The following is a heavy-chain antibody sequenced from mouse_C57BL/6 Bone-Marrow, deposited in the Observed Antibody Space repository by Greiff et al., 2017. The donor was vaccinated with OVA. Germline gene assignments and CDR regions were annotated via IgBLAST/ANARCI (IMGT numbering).Heavy chain of an antibody. J-gene: IGHJ4*01. CDR2: IYPRSGNT. CDR3: ARKGNYARRFPYAMDY. Sequence: QVHVKQSGAELARPGASVKLSCKASGYTFTSYGISWVKQRTGQGLEWIGEIYPRSGNTYYNEKFKGKATLTADKSSSTAYMELRSLTSEDSAVYFCARKGNYARRFPYAMDYWGQGTSVTVSS. D-gene: IGHD2-4*01. CDR1: GYTFTSYG. V-gene: IGHV1-81*01.